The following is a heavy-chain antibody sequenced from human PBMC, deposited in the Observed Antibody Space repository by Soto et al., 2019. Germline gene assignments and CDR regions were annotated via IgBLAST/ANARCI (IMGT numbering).Heavy chain of an antibody. Sequence: SVKVSCKAFGYTFTTYGISWVRQAPGQGLEWMGGIIPIFGTANYAQKFQGRVTITADESTSTAYMELSSLRSEDTAVYYCARPQGDGYSPYNWFDPWGQGTLVTVSS. V-gene: IGHV1-69*13. D-gene: IGHD5-18*01. CDR3: ARPQGDGYSPYNWFDP. CDR1: GYTFTTYG. CDR2: IIPIFGTA. J-gene: IGHJ5*02.